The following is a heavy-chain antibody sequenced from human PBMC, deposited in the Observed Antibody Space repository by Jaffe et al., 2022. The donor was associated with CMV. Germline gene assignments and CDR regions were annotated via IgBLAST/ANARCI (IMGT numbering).Heavy chain of an antibody. Sequence: EVQLLESGGGLVQPGGSLRLSCAASGFTFSSYAMSWVRQAPGKGLEWVSAISGSGGSTYYADSVKGRFTISRDNSKNTLYLQMNSLRAEDTAVYYCAKDTPFFDWLLSEPPSWGQGTLVTVSS. D-gene: IGHD3-9*01. J-gene: IGHJ4*02. V-gene: IGHV3-23*01. CDR1: GFTFSSYA. CDR3: AKDTPFFDWLLSEPPS. CDR2: ISGSGGST.